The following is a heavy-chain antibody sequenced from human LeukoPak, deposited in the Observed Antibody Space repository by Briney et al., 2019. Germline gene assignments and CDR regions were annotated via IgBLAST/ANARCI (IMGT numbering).Heavy chain of an antibody. CDR2: IYTSGST. D-gene: IGHD4-23*01. V-gene: IGHV4-4*09. CDR3: ARHRDYGGSFFDY. Sequence: SGTLSLTCTVSGGSISSYYWSWIRQPPGKGLEWIGYIYTSGSTNYNPSLKSRVTISVDTSKNQFSLKLSSVTAADTAVYYCARHRDYGGSFFDYWGQGTLVTVSS. CDR1: GGSISSYY. J-gene: IGHJ4*02.